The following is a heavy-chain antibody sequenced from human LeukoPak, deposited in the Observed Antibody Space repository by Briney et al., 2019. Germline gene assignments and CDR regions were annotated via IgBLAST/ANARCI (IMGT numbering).Heavy chain of an antibody. CDR3: ARGPYCSGGSCSYYFDY. J-gene: IGHJ4*02. D-gene: IGHD2-15*01. CDR2: IKEDGSEK. V-gene: IGHV3-7*01. Sequence: GGSLRLSCAASGFFFSSYWMSWVRQAPGKGLEWVAYIKEDGSEKYYVGSVKGRFTISRDNAKNSLYLQMNSLRAEDTAVYYCARGPYCSGGSCSYYFDYWGQGTLVTVSS. CDR1: GFFFSSYW.